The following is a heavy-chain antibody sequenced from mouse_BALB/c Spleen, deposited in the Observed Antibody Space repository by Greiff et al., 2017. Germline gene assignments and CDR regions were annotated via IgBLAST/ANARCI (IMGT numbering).Heavy chain of an antibody. Sequence: EVQRVESGGGLVQPGGSRKLSCAASGFTFSSFGMHWVRQAPEKGLEWVAYISSGSSTIYYADTVKGRITISRDTPKNTLFLQMTSLRSEDTAMDYCARSGGYDENYFDYWGQGTTLTVSS. CDR3: ARSGGYDENYFDY. J-gene: IGHJ2*01. D-gene: IGHD2-2*01. V-gene: IGHV5-17*02. CDR2: ISSGSSTI. CDR1: GFTFSSFG.